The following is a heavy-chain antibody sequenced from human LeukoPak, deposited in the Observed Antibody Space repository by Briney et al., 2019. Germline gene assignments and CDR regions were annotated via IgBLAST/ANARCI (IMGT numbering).Heavy chain of an antibody. V-gene: IGHV1-69*13. J-gene: IGHJ6*04. CDR3: ARDPAIVVVPAATYYYYGMDV. CDR1: GGTFSSYA. CDR2: IIPIFGTA. D-gene: IGHD2-2*01. Sequence: GASVKVSCKASGGTFSSYAISWVRQPPGQGLEWMGGIIPIFGTANYAQKFQGRVTITADESTSTAYMELSSLRSEDTAVYYCARDPAIVVVPAATYYYYGMDVWGKGTTVTVSS.